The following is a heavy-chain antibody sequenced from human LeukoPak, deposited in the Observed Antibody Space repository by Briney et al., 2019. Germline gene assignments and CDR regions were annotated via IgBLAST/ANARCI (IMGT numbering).Heavy chain of an antibody. CDR3: AKDPSSGWYFFDY. V-gene: IGHV3-23*01. D-gene: IGHD6-19*01. CDR1: GFTFSSYA. CDR2: ISGSGGST. Sequence: GGSLRLSCAASGFTFSSYAMHWVRQAPGKGLEWVSAISGSGGSTYYADSVKGRFTISRDNSKNTLYLQMNSLRAEDTAVYYCAKDPSSGWYFFDYWGQGTLVTVSS. J-gene: IGHJ4*02.